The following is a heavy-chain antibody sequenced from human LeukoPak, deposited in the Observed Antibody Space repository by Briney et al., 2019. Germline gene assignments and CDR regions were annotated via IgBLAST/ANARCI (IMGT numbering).Heavy chain of an antibody. CDR3: ARVGMITFGGVADYFDY. D-gene: IGHD3-16*01. Sequence: SATLSLTCAVSGYSISSGYYWGWIRQPPGKGLGWIGSIYHSGSTYYNPSLKSRVTISVDTSKNQFSLKLSSVTAADTAVYYCARVGMITFGGVADYFDYWGQGTLVTVSS. CDR2: IYHSGST. CDR1: GYSISSGYY. J-gene: IGHJ4*02. V-gene: IGHV4-38-2*01.